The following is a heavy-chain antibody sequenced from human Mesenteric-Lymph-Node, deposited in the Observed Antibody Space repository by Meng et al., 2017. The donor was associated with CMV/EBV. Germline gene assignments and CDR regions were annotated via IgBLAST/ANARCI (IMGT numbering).Heavy chain of an antibody. D-gene: IGHD3-22*01. V-gene: IGHV1-46*01. CDR1: GYTFTSYY. CDR2: INPSGGST. Sequence: CKASGYTFTSYYIHWVRQAPGQGLEWMGIINPSGGSTDYAQKFQGRVTMIRDTSTSTVYMELSSLRSEDTAVYYCARKDNSGHYLLDNWGQGTLVTVSS. CDR3: ARKDNSGHYLLDN. J-gene: IGHJ4*02.